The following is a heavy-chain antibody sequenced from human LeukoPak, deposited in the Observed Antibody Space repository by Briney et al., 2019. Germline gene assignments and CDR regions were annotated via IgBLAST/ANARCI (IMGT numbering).Heavy chain of an antibody. V-gene: IGHV1-2*02. CDR1: GYTFINYY. D-gene: IGHD1-26*01. J-gene: IGHJ4*02. Sequence: ASVKVSCKASGYTFINYYMHWVRQAPGQGLEWMGWINPNSGDTNYAQKFQGRVTMTRDTSISTAYMDLSRLTSDDTAIYYCARDWRGSYFPDFWGQGTLVTVSS. CDR3: ARDWRGSYFPDF. CDR2: INPNSGDT.